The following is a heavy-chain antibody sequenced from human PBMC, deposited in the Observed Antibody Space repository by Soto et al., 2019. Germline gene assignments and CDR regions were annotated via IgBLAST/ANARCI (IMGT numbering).Heavy chain of an antibody. V-gene: IGHV3-74*01. Sequence: GGSLRLSCAASGFIFKMYWMHWVRQSPGKGLVRISRIYNDGSYTDYADSVKGRFTISRDNVNDTLYLQMNNLRAEDSGLYYCTRGPRPISTGTGAYWGQGTQVTVSS. CDR1: GFIFKMYW. CDR2: IYNDGSYT. CDR3: TRGPRPISTGTGAY. D-gene: IGHD3-10*01. J-gene: IGHJ4*02.